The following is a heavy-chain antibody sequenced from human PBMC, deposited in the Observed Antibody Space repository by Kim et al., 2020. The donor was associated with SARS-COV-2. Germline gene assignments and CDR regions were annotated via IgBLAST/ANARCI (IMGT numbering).Heavy chain of an antibody. V-gene: IGHV1-24*01. Sequence: ASVKVSCKVSGYTLTELSMHWVRQAPGKGLEWMGGFDPEDGETIYAQKFQGRVTMTEDTSTDTAYMELSSLRSEDTAVYYCATSFPIITMVRGVIITNYYCGMAVWGQGARVTVSS. CDR2: FDPEDGET. CDR1: GYTLTELS. J-gene: IGHJ6*02. D-gene: IGHD3-10*01. CDR3: ATSFPIITMVRGVIITNYYCGMAV.